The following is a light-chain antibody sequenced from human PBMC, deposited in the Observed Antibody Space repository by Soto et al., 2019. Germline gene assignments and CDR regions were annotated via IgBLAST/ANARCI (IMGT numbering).Light chain of an antibody. J-gene: IGLJ2*01. CDR1: SRDVGGYNY. V-gene: IGLV2-8*01. CDR2: EVS. Sequence: QSALTQPPSASGSPGQSVTISCTGTSRDVGGYNYVSWYQQHPGRAPKLMIYEVSNRPSGVPDRFSGSKSGNTASLTVSGLQPEDEADYYCSSYAGSSNLGVFGGGTKLTVL. CDR3: SSYAGSSNLGV.